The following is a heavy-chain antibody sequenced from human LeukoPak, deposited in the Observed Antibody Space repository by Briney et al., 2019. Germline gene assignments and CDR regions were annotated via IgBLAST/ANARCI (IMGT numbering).Heavy chain of an antibody. V-gene: IGHV3-21*01. CDR2: ISSSSSYI. CDR1: GFTFSSYS. CDR3: ARAGSSNYYYYYYMDV. Sequence: GGSLRLSCAASGFTFSSYSMNWVRQAPGKGLEWVSSISSSSSYIYYADSVKGRFTISRDNAKNSLYLQMNSLRAEDTAVYYCARAGSSNYYYYYYMDVWGKGTTVTVSS. J-gene: IGHJ6*03. D-gene: IGHD6-13*01.